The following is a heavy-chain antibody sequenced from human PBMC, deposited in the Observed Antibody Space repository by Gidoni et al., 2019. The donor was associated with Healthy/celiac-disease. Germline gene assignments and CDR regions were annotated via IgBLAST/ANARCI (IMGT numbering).Heavy chain of an antibody. CDR2: ISAYNGNT. CDR1: GYTFTSYG. J-gene: IGHJ4*02. D-gene: IGHD3-16*02. CDR3: ARDTYYDYVWGSDRNFDY. Sequence: QVQLVQSGAEVKKPGASVKVSCKASGYTFTSYGISWVRQAPGQGLEWMGWISAYNGNTNYAQKLQGRVTMTTDTSTSTAYMEMRSLRSDDTAVYYCARDTYYDYVWGSDRNFDYWGQGTLVTVSS. V-gene: IGHV1-18*04.